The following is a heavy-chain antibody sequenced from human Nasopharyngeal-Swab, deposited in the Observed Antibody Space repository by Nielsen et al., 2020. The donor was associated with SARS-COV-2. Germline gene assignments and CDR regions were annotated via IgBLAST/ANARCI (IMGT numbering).Heavy chain of an antibody. D-gene: IGHD6-13*01. CDR2: IRYDGSNK. Sequence: GGSLRLSCAASGFTFSSCGMHWVRQAPGKGLEWVAFIRYDGSNKYYADSVKGRFTISRDNSKNTLYLQMNSLRAEDTAVYYCAKDNRYSSSWYYYMDVWGKGTTVTVSS. CDR3: AKDNRYSSSWYYYMDV. CDR1: GFTFSSCG. J-gene: IGHJ6*03. V-gene: IGHV3-30*02.